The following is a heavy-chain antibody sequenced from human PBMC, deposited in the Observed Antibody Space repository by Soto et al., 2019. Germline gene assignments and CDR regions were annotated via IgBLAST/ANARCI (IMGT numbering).Heavy chain of an antibody. CDR1: GGSITSTIDY. Sequence: SETLSLTCSVSGGSITSTIDYWGWIRQSPGEGLEWIGNIYYDGSTFYNPSLKGRFTISRDSSKNTLSLQMNSLRAEDTAVYYCATRIAPTGRYYFDSWGQGTLVTVSS. CDR3: ATRIAPTGRYYFDS. J-gene: IGHJ4*02. V-gene: IGHV4-39*07. D-gene: IGHD6-13*01. CDR2: IYYDGST.